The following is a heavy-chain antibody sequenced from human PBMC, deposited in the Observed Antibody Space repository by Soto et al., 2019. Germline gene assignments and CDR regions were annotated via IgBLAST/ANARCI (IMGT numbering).Heavy chain of an antibody. J-gene: IGHJ3*02. CDR1: GGTFSSYA. Sequence: ASVKVSCKASGGTFSSYAISWVRQAPGQGLEWMGGIIPIFGTANYAQKFQGRVTITADESTSTAYMELSSLGSEDTAVYYCARDGLDIVSVGAIAGAFDIWGQGTMVTVSS. CDR3: ARDGLDIVSVGAIAGAFDI. D-gene: IGHD5-12*01. V-gene: IGHV1-69*13. CDR2: IIPIFGTA.